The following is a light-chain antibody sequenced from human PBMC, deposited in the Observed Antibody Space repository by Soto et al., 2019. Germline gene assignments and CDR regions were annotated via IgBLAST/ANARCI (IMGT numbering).Light chain of an antibody. Sequence: SYELTQPPSVSVAPGKTARMTCGGNNIGSESVHWYQQKPGQAPVVVIFYDRDRPSGIPDRFSGSKSGNTATLTISRVEAGDEADYYCHMWDSSNDHVVFGGGTKLTVL. CDR3: HMWDSSNDHVV. CDR1: NIGSES. V-gene: IGLV3-21*04. J-gene: IGLJ2*01. CDR2: YDR.